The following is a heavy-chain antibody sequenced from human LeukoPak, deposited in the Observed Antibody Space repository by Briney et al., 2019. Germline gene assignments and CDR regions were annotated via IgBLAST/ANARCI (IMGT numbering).Heavy chain of an antibody. D-gene: IGHD3-22*01. CDR3: ARGADGSGYYSICYFDY. Sequence: SESPSPTCTVSGGSISSYYWNWIRQPPGKGLEWIGYIYYSGSTNYNPSLKSRVTISVDTSKNQFSLKLSSVTAADTAVYYCARGADGSGYYSICYFDYWGQGT. CDR2: IYYSGST. CDR1: GGSISSYY. J-gene: IGHJ4*02. V-gene: IGHV4-59*01.